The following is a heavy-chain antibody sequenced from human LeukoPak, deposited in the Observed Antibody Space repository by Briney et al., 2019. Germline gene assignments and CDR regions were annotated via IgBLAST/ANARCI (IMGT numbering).Heavy chain of an antibody. J-gene: IGHJ4*02. Sequence: GESLKISCKGSGYSFTSYWIGWVRQMPGKGLEWMGVIYPGDSDTRYSPSFQGQVTISADKSISTAYLQWSSLKASDTAMYYCARARGYCSSTSCYEGDYFDYWGEGTLVTVSS. V-gene: IGHV5-51*01. CDR3: ARARGYCSSTSCYEGDYFDY. CDR2: IYPGDSDT. CDR1: GYSFTSYW. D-gene: IGHD2-2*01.